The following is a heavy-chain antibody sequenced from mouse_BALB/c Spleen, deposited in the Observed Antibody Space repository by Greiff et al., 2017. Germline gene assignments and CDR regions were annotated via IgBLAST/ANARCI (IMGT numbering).Heavy chain of an antibody. D-gene: IGHD3-2*01. V-gene: IGHV14-1*02. CDR3: ASRQAGIAY. J-gene: IGHJ3*01. CDR2: IDPENGNT. Sequence: EVQLQQSGAELVRPGASVKLSCKASGFNFKDYYMHWVKQRPEQGLEWIGWIDPENGNTIYDPKFQGKASITADTSSNTAYLQLSSLTSEDTAVYYCASRQAGIAYWGQGTLVTVSA. CDR1: GFNFKDYY.